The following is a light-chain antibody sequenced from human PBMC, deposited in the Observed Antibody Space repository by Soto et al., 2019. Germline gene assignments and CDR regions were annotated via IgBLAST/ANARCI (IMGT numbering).Light chain of an antibody. CDR1: QSLKRTF. CDR3: QQYDHSPRT. CDR2: GVS. J-gene: IGKJ1*01. Sequence: TQSPSTLSASVGDRVTITCRASQSLKRTFLAWYQHKPGQSPRLLISGVSSRAAGVPDRFSGSGSGTDFTLTISRLEPQDSAVYFCQQYDHSPRTFGQGTKVDIK. V-gene: IGKV3-20*01.